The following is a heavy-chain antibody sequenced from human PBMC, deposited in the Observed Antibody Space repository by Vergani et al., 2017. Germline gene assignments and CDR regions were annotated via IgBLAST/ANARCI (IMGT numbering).Heavy chain of an antibody. CDR2: IITFFGTT. Sequence: QVQLVQSGAEVKKPGSSVKVSCTASGGPFKNSAFSWVRQVPGQGLEWMGRIITFFGTTDYAQKFQGRFTIIADEFTKTVDMQLSNLRSEDTAVYYCARSYCSSTSCPNIVHHAEYFQHWGQGTLVTVSS. V-gene: IGHV1-69*13. D-gene: IGHD2-2*01. CDR3: ARSYCSSTSCPNIVHHAEYFQH. CDR1: GGPFKNSA. J-gene: IGHJ1*01.